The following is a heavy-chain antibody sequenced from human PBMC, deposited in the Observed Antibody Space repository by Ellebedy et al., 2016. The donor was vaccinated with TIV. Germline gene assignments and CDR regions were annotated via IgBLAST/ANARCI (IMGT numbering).Heavy chain of an antibody. CDR2: ISGSSRTI. Sequence: GGSLRLXCEASGFTFSKHSVNWVRQAPGKGLEWVSYISGSSRTIYYADSVKGRFTISRDNAKNSLYLQMNSLRAEDTAVYYCARSGPNYYDSSGYFWFGYWGQGTLVTVSS. CDR3: ARSGPNYYDSSGYFWFGY. J-gene: IGHJ4*02. D-gene: IGHD3-22*01. CDR1: GFTFSKHS. V-gene: IGHV3-48*04.